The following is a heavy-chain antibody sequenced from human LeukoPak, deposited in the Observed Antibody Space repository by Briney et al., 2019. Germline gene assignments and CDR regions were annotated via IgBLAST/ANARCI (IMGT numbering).Heavy chain of an antibody. CDR1: GGSISSYY. J-gene: IGHJ5*02. CDR3: AREGYGSGKNNWFDP. D-gene: IGHD3-10*01. V-gene: IGHV4-59*12. CDR2: IYYSGST. Sequence: SETLSLTCTVSGGSISSYYWSWIRQPPGKGLEWIGYIYYSGSTNYNPSLKSRVTISVDRSKNQFSLKLSSVTAADTAVYYCAREGYGSGKNNWFDPWGQGTLVTVSS.